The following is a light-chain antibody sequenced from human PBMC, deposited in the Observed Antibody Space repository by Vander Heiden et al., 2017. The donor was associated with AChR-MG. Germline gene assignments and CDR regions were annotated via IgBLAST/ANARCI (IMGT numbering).Light chain of an antibody. Sequence: DIQMTQSPSSLSASVGDRVTITCRASQSISSYLNPSQQKPGKAPKLLIYAASSFLSGVPSSLRGRGSGTDFTLTISSLHPEHFTTYYSQHSESTAPTFRGEAKV. CDR1: QSISSY. CDR2: AAS. J-gene: IGKJ4*01. V-gene: IGKV1-39*01. CDR3: QHSESTAPT.